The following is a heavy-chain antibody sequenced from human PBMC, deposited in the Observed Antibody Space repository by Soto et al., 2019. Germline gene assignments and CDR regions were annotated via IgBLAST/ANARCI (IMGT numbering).Heavy chain of an antibody. V-gene: IGHV1-69*13. CDR3: ASDHNWNVGMDYYCGMDV. CDR1: GGTFSSYA. D-gene: IGHD1-20*01. Sequence: SVKVSCKASGGTFSSYAISWLRQAPGQGLEWMGRIIPILGTANYAQKFQGRVTMTADESTSTAYMELSSLRSDDTAVYYCASDHNWNVGMDYYCGMDVWCQGTTVIVS. J-gene: IGHJ6*02. CDR2: IIPILGTA.